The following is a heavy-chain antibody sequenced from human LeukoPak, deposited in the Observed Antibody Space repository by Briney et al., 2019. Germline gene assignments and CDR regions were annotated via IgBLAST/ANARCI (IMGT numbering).Heavy chain of an antibody. CDR3: ARGSRFGVVGRDAFDI. V-gene: IGHV1-46*01. D-gene: IGHD3-3*01. J-gene: IGHJ3*02. Sequence: ASVKVSCKASGYTFTSYYMHWVRQAPGQGLEWMGIINPSGGSTSYAQKFQGRVTMTRDMSTSTVYMELSSLRAEDTAVYYCARGSRFGVVGRDAFDIWGQGTVVTVSS. CDR2: INPSGGST. CDR1: GYTFTSYY.